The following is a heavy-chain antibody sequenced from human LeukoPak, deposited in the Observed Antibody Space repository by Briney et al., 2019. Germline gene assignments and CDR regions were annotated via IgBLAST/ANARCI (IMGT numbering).Heavy chain of an antibody. V-gene: IGHV3-53*01. Sequence: GSLRLSCAASGFSVGYNYVSWVRQAPGKGLEWVSVIYSGGSGGRIYYADSVKGRFTTSRDNSTNTLYLQMNSLKAEDTAVYYCTRGNGQMGYYFDYWGQGTLVTVSS. J-gene: IGHJ4*02. D-gene: IGHD1-1*01. CDR1: GFSVGYNY. CDR3: TRGNGQMGYYFDY. CDR2: IYSGGSGGRI.